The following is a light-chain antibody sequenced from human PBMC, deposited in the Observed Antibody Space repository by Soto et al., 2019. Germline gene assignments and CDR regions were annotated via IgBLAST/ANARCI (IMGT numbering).Light chain of an antibody. J-gene: IGKJ1*01. V-gene: IGKV1-5*03. CDR1: QNISNW. Sequence: DIQMTQSPSTLSASIGDRVTITCRASQNISNWLAWYQQKPGKAPKLLIYKASSLEGGVPSRFSGSASGTEFTLSISSLQPDDFATYYCQHYDGLPWTFGQATKVEI. CDR3: QHYDGLPWT. CDR2: KAS.